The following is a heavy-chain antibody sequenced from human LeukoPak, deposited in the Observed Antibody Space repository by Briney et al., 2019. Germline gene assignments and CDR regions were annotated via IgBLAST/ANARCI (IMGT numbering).Heavy chain of an antibody. CDR1: GYTFTSYD. CDR2: MNPKSGNT. J-gene: IGHJ5*02. V-gene: IGHV1-8*01. CDR3: ARVSPDSDP. D-gene: IGHD2/OR15-2a*01. Sequence: ASVKVSCNASGYTFTSYDISWVRQATGQGLEWMGWMNPKSGNTGYAQKFQGRVTMTRNTAISTAYMELSSLTSEDTAVYYCARVSPDSDPWGQGTLVTVSS.